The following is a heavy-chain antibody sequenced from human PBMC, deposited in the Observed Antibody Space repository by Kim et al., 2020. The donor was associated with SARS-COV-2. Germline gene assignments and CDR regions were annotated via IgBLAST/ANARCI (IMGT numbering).Heavy chain of an antibody. V-gene: IGHV3-74*01. D-gene: IGHD2-2*01. CDR3: ARGYHYGMDV. J-gene: IGHJ6*02. CDR2: INSDGSNT. CDR1: GFSFSNFW. Sequence: GGSLRLSCAASGFSFSNFWMHWVRQAPGKGLLWVSRINSDGSNTIHAESVKGRFTVSRDNAKNMLYLQMDSLRAEDTAVYFCARGYHYGMDVLGQGTTFT.